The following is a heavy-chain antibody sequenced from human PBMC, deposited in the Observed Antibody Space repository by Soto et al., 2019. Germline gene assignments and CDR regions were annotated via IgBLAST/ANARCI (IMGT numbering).Heavy chain of an antibody. V-gene: IGHV3-33*01. CDR1: GFTFSSYG. Sequence: GGSLRLSCAASGFTFSSYGMHWVRQAPGKGLEWVAVIWYDGSNKYYADSVKGRFTISRDNSKNTLYLRMNSLRAEDTAVYYCARALGAVGWFDPWGQGTLVTVS. J-gene: IGHJ5*02. D-gene: IGHD1-26*01. CDR3: ARALGAVGWFDP. CDR2: IWYDGSNK.